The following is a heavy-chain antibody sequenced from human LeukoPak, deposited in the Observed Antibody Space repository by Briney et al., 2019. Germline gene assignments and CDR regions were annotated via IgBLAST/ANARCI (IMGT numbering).Heavy chain of an antibody. Sequence: SETLSLTCTVSGGSISSYYWSWIRQPPGKGLEWIGYIYYSGSTNYNPFLKSRVTISVDTSKNQFSLKLSSVTAADTAVYYCARGARFVPLDYWGQGTLVTVSS. D-gene: IGHD3-10*01. CDR2: IYYSGST. J-gene: IGHJ4*02. V-gene: IGHV4-59*01. CDR1: GGSISSYY. CDR3: ARGARFVPLDY.